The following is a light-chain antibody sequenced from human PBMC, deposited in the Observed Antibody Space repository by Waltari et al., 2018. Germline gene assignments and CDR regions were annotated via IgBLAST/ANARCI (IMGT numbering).Light chain of an antibody. CDR3: QKYGSLPAT. V-gene: IGKV3-20*01. CDR2: DAS. J-gene: IGKJ1*01. Sequence: EIEFTQSPGTLSLSPGERATLSCRASQSVSRYLAWYQQKPGQAPRLLIYDASSRATGIPDRFSGSGSGTDFSLTISRLEPEDFAVYYCQKYGSLPATFGQGTKVEIK. CDR1: QSVSRY.